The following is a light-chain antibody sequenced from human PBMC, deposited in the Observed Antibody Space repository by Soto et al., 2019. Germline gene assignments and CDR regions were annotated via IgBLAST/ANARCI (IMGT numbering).Light chain of an antibody. V-gene: IGKV1-27*01. Sequence: DIQMTQSPSSLSASVGDRVTITCRASQGISNDLAWYQQKPGEVPKLLIYAASTLQSGVPSRFSGSGSGTDFTLAISSLQPEDVGTYYCQKCDSAPFTFGPGTRWIS. CDR1: QGISND. CDR3: QKCDSAPFT. CDR2: AAS. J-gene: IGKJ3*01.